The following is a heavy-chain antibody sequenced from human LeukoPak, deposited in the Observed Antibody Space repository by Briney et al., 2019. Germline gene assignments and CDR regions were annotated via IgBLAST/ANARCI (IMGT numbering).Heavy chain of an antibody. J-gene: IGHJ4*02. D-gene: IGHD4-17*01. V-gene: IGHV3-48*01. CDR3: ARGTTGTAYYFDY. Sequence: GGTLRLSCAASGFTFSSYSMNWVRQAPGKGLEWVSYISSSSSTIYYADSVKGRFTISRDNAKNSLYLQMNSLRAEDTAVYYCARGTTGTAYYFDYWGQGTLVTVSS. CDR2: ISSSSSTI. CDR1: GFTFSSYS.